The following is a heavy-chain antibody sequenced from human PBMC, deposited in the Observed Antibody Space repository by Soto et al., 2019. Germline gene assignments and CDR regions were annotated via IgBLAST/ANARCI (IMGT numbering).Heavy chain of an antibody. Sequence: GGSLRLSCAASGFTFNSYWMHWVRQVPGKGLAWVSPISGDGSTTDYAGSVKGRFTISRDNARDTLYLQMSSLRAEDTAVYYCVRGSNDWRRVDYWGQGTQVTVSS. V-gene: IGHV3-74*01. D-gene: IGHD3-9*01. J-gene: IGHJ4*02. CDR3: VRGSNDWRRVDY. CDR2: ISGDGSTT. CDR1: GFTFNSYW.